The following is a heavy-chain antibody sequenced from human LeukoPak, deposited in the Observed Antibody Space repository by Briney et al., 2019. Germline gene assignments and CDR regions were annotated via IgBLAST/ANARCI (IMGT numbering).Heavy chain of an antibody. Sequence: GGSLRLSRAASGFTFSSYWMSWVRQAPGKGLEWVANIKQDGSEKYYVDSVKGRFTISRDNAKNSLYLQMNSLRAEDTAVYYCARAAGYYYYCYYMDVWGKGTTVTVSS. CDR2: IKQDGSEK. CDR1: GFTFSSYW. D-gene: IGHD6-13*01. V-gene: IGHV3-7*01. J-gene: IGHJ6*03. CDR3: ARAAGYYYYCYYMDV.